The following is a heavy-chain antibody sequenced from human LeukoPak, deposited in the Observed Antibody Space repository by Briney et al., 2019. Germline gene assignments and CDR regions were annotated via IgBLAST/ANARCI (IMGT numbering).Heavy chain of an antibody. Sequence: SETLSLTCAVYGGSFSGFYWTWIRQPPGKGLEWIGEINHSGSTNYNPSLKSRVTISVDTSKNQFSLKLSSVTAADTAVYYCARRLRFYYYYMDVWGKGTTVTVSS. CDR2: INHSGST. CDR3: ARRLRFYYYYMDV. CDR1: GGSFSGFY. J-gene: IGHJ6*03. V-gene: IGHV4-34*01. D-gene: IGHD5-12*01.